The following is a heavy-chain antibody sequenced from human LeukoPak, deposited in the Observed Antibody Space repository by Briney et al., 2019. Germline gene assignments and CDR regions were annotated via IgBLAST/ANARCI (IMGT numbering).Heavy chain of an antibody. V-gene: IGHV3-74*01. J-gene: IGHJ4*02. Sequence: PGGSLRLSCAASGFTFSSYWMHWVRQAPGKGLVWVSHINSDGNTIRYADSVKGRFTISRDNAKNTLYLQMNSLRADDTAVYYCARDSVAPTPIDYWGQGSLVTVSS. CDR2: INSDGNTI. D-gene: IGHD1-26*01. CDR3: ARDSVAPTPIDY. CDR1: GFTFSSYW.